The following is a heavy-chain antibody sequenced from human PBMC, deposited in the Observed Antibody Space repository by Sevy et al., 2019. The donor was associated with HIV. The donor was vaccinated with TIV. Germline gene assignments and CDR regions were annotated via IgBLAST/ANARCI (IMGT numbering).Heavy chain of an antibody. CDR3: ARVIWGSSHYDDL. CDR2: ISSSSSDI. CDR1: GFTFSNYG. D-gene: IGHD3-16*02. V-gene: IGHV3-48*01. J-gene: IGHJ5*02. Sequence: GGSLRLPCVASGFTFSNYGMNWIRQAPGKGLEWISFISSSSSDIYYADSVKGRFTISRDNVGNSLYLQMNSLSAEDTALYYCARVIWGSSHYDDLWGQGTLVTVSS.